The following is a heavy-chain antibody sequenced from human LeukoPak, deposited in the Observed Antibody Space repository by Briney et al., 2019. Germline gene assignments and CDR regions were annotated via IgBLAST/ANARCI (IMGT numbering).Heavy chain of an antibody. Sequence: PGGSLRLSCAASGFTFDDYAMHWVRQAPGKGLEGVSGISWNSGSIAYADSVKGRFTISRDNAKNSLYLQMNTLRPEDTALYYCAKDMGVEMATPDYWGQGTLVTVSS. CDR3: AKDMGVEMATPDY. V-gene: IGHV3-9*01. CDR2: ISWNSGSI. J-gene: IGHJ4*02. D-gene: IGHD5-24*01. CDR1: GFTFDDYA.